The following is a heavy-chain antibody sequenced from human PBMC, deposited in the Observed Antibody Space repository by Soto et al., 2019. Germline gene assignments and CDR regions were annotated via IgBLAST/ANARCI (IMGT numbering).Heavy chain of an antibody. CDR2: IYYGGST. CDR3: ARVRREYDNSGPVDY. J-gene: IGHJ4*02. D-gene: IGHD3-22*01. CDR1: DGSISSGDFS. V-gene: IGHV4-30-2*01. Sequence: SETLSLTCAVSDGSISSGDFSWNWIRQPPGKGLEYIGYIYYGGSTYYNPSLQSRVTMSVDRSRNQFSLKLNSVTAADTAVYYCARVRREYDNSGPVDYWGQGTLVTVSS.